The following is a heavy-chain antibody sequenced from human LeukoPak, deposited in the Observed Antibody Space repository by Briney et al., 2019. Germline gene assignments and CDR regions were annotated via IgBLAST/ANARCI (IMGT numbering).Heavy chain of an antibody. CDR2: IYHSGST. CDR1: GYSISSGYY. V-gene: IGHV4-38-2*01. D-gene: IGHD3-22*01. Sequence: KPSETLSLTCAVSGYSISSGYYWGWIRQPPGKGLEWIGSIYHSGSTYYNPSLKSPVTITGDTAKNQFSPELSPVTAADTAVYYCARHYYDSSGYYSPPPFWFDPWGQGPLVTVSS. CDR3: ARHYYDSSGYYSPPPFWFDP. J-gene: IGHJ5*02.